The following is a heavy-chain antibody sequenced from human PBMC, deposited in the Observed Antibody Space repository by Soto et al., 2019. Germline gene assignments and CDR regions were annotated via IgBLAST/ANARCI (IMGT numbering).Heavy chain of an antibody. CDR3: ARDRFQCSSTSCYDAGYYYYYYMDV. D-gene: IGHD2-2*01. V-gene: IGHV3-7*01. J-gene: IGHJ6*03. CDR1: GFTFSSYW. CDR2: IKQDGSEK. Sequence: GGSLRLSCAASGFTFSSYWMSWVRQAPGKGLEWVANIKQDGSEKYYVDSVKGRFTISRDNAKNSLYLQMNSLRAEDTAVYYCARDRFQCSSTSCYDAGYYYYYYMDVWGKGTTVTVSS.